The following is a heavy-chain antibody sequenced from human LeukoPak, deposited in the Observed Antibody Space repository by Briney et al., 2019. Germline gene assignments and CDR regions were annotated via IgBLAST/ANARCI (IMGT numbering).Heavy chain of an antibody. Sequence: GASVKVSCKVHGDTVSELSIHWVRQVPGQGLEWMGWITTYNGKTDYAEKLQDRVTMTIDTSTSTAYMELRSLRSDDTAVYYCARDSSTIFGVVAHHYWGQGTLVTVSS. CDR2: ITTYNGKT. CDR3: ARDSSTIFGVVAHHY. V-gene: IGHV1-18*01. D-gene: IGHD3-3*01. J-gene: IGHJ4*02. CDR1: GDTVSELS.